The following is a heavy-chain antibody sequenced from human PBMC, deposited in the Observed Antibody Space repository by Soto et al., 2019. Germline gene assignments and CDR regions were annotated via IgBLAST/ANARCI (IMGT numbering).Heavy chain of an antibody. CDR2: ISYDGSNK. CDR3: AKDPSSGWYASSCFDN. Sequence: PCWSLRLSCAACGFTFSSYGMHGVRQAPGKGLEWVAVISYDGSNKYYADSVKGRFTISRDNSKNTLYLQMNSLRAEDTAVYYCAKDPSSGWYASSCFDNWGQGPLVTVSS. V-gene: IGHV3-30*18. J-gene: IGHJ4*02. CDR1: GFTFSSYG. D-gene: IGHD6-19*01.